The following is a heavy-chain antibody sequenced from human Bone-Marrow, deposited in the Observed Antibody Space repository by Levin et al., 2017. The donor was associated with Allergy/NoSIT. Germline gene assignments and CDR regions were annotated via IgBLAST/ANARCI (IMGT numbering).Heavy chain of an antibody. CDR2: IYYSGST. Sequence: SETLSLTCTVSGGSISSSSYYWGWIRQPPGKGLEWIGSIYYSGSTYYNPSLKSRVTISVDTSKNQFSLKLSSVTAADTAVYYCARHRTVQGEGGQNWFDPWGQGTLVTVSS. CDR3: ARHRTVQGEGGQNWFDP. D-gene: IGHD2-21*01. CDR1: GGSISSSSYY. V-gene: IGHV4-39*01. J-gene: IGHJ5*02.